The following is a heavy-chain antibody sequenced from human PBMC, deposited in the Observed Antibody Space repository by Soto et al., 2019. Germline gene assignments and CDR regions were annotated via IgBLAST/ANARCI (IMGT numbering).Heavy chain of an antibody. D-gene: IGHD4-17*01. J-gene: IGHJ4*02. CDR3: TTLTLDYGDFDFDY. Sequence: PGGSLRLSCAASGFTFSNAWMSWVRQAPGKGLEWVGRIKSKTDGGTTDYAAPVKGRFTISRDDSKNTLYLQMNSLKTEDTAVYYCTTLTLDYGDFDFDYWGQGTLVTVSS. V-gene: IGHV3-15*01. CDR2: IKSKTDGGTT. CDR1: GFTFSNAW.